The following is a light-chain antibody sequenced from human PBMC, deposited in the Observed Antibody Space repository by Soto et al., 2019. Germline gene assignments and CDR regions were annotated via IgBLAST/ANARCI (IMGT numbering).Light chain of an antibody. CDR2: RNN. Sequence: QSVLTQPPSASGTPGQRVTISCSGSSSNIGSNYVYWYQQLPGTAPKLLIYRNNQRPSGVPDRFSGSKSGTSASLAISGLRSEDEADYYCAAWDDSLSGRVFGGGTTL. CDR3: AAWDDSLSGRV. V-gene: IGLV1-47*01. CDR1: SSNIGSNY. J-gene: IGLJ3*02.